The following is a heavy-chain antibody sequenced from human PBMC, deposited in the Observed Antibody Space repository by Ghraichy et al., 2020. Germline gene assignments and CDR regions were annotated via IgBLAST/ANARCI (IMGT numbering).Heavy chain of an antibody. J-gene: IGHJ5*02. D-gene: IGHD3-22*01. CDR3: ARVRSDYYDSSGYWENWFDP. CDR2: ISSSSSTI. CDR1: GFTFSSYS. Sequence: GGSLRLSCAASGFTFSSYSMNWVRQAPGKGLEWVSYISSSSSTIYYADSVKGRFTISRDNAKNSLYLQMNSLRDEDTAVYYCARVRSDYYDSSGYWENWFDPWGQGTLVTVSS. V-gene: IGHV3-48*02.